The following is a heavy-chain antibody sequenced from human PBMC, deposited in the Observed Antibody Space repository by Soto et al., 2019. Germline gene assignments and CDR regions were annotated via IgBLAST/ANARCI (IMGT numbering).Heavy chain of an antibody. V-gene: IGHV4-39*01. Sequence: QLQLQESGPGLVKPSETLSLTCTVSGGSISSSSYYWGWIRQPQGKGREWIGSIYYSGSTYYDPSPKSRATISVHTSKNQSSMKLSSVTAAHTALYYCARHDYSSSWTIFDYWGQGTLVPVSS. CDR3: ARHDYSSSWTIFDY. CDR2: IYYSGST. CDR1: GGSISSSSYY. J-gene: IGHJ4*02. D-gene: IGHD6-13*01.